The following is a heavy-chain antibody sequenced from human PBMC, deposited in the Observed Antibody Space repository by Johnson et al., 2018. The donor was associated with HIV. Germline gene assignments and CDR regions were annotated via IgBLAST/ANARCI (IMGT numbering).Heavy chain of an antibody. J-gene: IGHJ3*02. V-gene: IGHV3-30*02. CDR3: AKDLQDYYDSSGHDAFDI. CDR1: GLTFSIYG. D-gene: IGHD3-22*01. CDR2: MRYDGSNK. Sequence: QEQLVESGGGVVQPGGSLRLSCAASGLTFSIYGMHWVRQAPGKGLEWVAFMRYDGSNKYYADSVKGLFTISRDNSKNTLYLQMNSLRAEDTAVYYFAKDLQDYYDSSGHDAFDIWGQGTMVTVSS.